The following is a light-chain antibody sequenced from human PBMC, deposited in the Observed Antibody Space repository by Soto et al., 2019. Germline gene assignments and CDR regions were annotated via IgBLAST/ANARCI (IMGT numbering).Light chain of an antibody. CDR3: QQLNGSPWT. J-gene: IGKJ1*01. V-gene: IGKV1-39*01. Sequence: DIQMTQSPSSLSASLGYRFTITFRASQSIRSYLNWYQQERGKAPKLLIYGASTLQSGVPSRFSGSRSGTDYTLTIASLQPEDFATYYCQQLNGSPWTFGQGTKVDIK. CDR1: QSIRSY. CDR2: GAS.